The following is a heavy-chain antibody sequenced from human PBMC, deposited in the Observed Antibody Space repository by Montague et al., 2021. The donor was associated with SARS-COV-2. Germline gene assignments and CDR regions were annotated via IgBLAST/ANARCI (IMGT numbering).Heavy chain of an antibody. D-gene: IGHD3-10*01. CDR3: TSGREGNYSVMDV. CDR2: TYYRSKWYN. CDR1: GDSVSSNSAT. J-gene: IGHJ6*02. V-gene: IGHV6-1*01. Sequence: CAISGDSVSSNSATWNWVRQSPSRGLEWLGRTYYRSKWYNDYAVSVRGRVTINPDTSKNQFSLQLNSVTPEDTAIYYCTSGREGNYSVMDVWGQGTTVTVS.